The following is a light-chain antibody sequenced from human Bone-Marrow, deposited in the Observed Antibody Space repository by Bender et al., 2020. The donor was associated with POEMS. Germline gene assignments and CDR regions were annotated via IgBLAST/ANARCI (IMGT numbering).Light chain of an antibody. J-gene: IGLJ3*02. V-gene: IGLV1-36*01. CDR3: SAWGDSRSGWV. CDR1: SSNIGNHG. Sequence: QSVVTQPPSLSEAPRQRVTISCSGSSSNIGNHGVNWYQQLPGEAHKLLIYYDDLLTPGVSDRFSASTSGTSASLAISELQSEDEALYYCSAWGDSRSGWVVGGGTKLTVL. CDR2: YDD.